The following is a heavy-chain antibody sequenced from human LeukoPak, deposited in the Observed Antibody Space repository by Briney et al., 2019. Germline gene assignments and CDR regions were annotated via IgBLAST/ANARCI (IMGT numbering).Heavy chain of an antibody. CDR2: IIPILGIA. J-gene: IGHJ6*02. V-gene: IGHV1-69*04. Sequence: GASVKVSCKASGGTFSSYAISWVRQAPGQGLEWMGRIIPILGIANYAQKFQGRVTITADKSTSTAYMELSSLRSEDTAVYYCAREIPAPTWIQLSGAIYYYGMDVWGQGTTVTVSS. CDR3: AREIPAPTWIQLSGAIYYYGMDV. D-gene: IGHD5-18*01. CDR1: GGTFSSYA.